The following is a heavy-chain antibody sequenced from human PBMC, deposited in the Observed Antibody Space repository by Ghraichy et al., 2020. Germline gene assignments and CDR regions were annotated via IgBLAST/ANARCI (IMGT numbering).Heavy chain of an antibody. J-gene: IGHJ3*02. V-gene: IGHV4-59*01. CDR2: ISHSGST. D-gene: IGHD1-26*01. CDR3: ARDDTRYKVGLFDI. Sequence: SQTLSLTCSVSGGSLTDYYWTWIRQPPGKGLEWIGYISHSGSTKYNPSLNSRVAVSIDTSKQQFSLTLNSVTAADTAVYYCARDDTRYKVGLFDIWGQGTMVSVSA. CDR1: GGSLTDYY.